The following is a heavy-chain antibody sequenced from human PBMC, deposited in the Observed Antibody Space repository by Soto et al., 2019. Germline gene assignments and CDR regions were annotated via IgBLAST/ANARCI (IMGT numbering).Heavy chain of an antibody. D-gene: IGHD3-10*01. Sequence: PSETLSLTCTFSGDYIISTYYWSWIRQPPGKGLEWVGHIYYTWGTFENPSLKSRRTMSIDTSKNQFSLRLSSVTAADTDVYYFARDAASKNFDRRSYYLHFDPFGQGTPVTLSS. CDR3: ARDAASKNFDRRSYYLHFDP. CDR2: IYYTWGT. CDR1: GDYIISTYY. J-gene: IGHJ5*02. V-gene: IGHV4-30-4*01.